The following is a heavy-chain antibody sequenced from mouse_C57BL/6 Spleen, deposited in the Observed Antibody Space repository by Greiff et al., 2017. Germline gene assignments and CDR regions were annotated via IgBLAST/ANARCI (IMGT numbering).Heavy chain of an antibody. CDR3: ARDVGYWDAMDY. CDR1: GFTFSDYY. V-gene: IGHV5-16*01. CDR2: INYDGSST. D-gene: IGHD2-3*01. J-gene: IGHJ4*01. Sequence: EVPLVESEGGLVQPGSSMKLSCTASGFTFSDYYMAWVRQVPEKGLEWVANINYDGSSTYYLDSLKSRFIISRDNAKNILYLQMSSLKSEDTATYYCARDVGYWDAMDYWGQGTSVTVSS.